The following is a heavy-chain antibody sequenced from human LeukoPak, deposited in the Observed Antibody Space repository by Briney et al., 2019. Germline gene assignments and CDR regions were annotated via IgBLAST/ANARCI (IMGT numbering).Heavy chain of an antibody. CDR3: DPIRGVRPYYFSS. CDR1: GFTFSSYG. D-gene: IGHD3-10*01. CDR2: IHYDGSNK. V-gene: IGHV3-30*02. Sequence: PGRSLRLSCAASGFTFSSYGMQWVRQAPGKGLEWVAFIHYDGSNKYYANSVKGRFTISRDNSKNTLYLHMNSLRAEDTAVYAKDPIRGVRPYYFSSWGQGTLVTVSS. J-gene: IGHJ4*02.